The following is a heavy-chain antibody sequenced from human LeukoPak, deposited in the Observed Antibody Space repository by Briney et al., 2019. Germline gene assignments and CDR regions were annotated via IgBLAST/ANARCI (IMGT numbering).Heavy chain of an antibody. J-gene: IGHJ4*02. Sequence: SETLSLTCTVSGYSISSGYYWGWIRQPPGKGLEWIGSIYHSGRTYYNPSLKSRVTISVDTSKNQFSLKLRSVTAADTAVYYCARESGDTAMVWDYWGQGTLVTVSS. CDR1: GYSISSGYY. CDR2: IYHSGRT. CDR3: ARESGDTAMVWDY. D-gene: IGHD5-18*01. V-gene: IGHV4-38-2*02.